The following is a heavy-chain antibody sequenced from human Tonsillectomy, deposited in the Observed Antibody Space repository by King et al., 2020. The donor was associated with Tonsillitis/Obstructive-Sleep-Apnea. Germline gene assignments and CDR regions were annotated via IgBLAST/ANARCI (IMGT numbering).Heavy chain of an antibody. Sequence: VQLVESGGGLIQPGGSLRLSCAASGFTVSSNYMSWVRQAPGKGLEWVSVMYSGGSTYYADSVKGRFTISRDNSKNTLYLQMNSLRAEDTAVYYCARASIAAAGYYFDYWGQGTLVTVSS. J-gene: IGHJ4*02. V-gene: IGHV3-53*01. CDR1: GFTVSSNY. CDR2: MYSGGST. D-gene: IGHD6-13*01. CDR3: ARASIAAAGYYFDY.